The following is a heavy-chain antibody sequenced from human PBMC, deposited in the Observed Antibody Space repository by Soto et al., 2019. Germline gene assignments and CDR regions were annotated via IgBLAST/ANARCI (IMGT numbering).Heavy chain of an antibody. J-gene: IGHJ4*02. V-gene: IGHV4-39*02. D-gene: IGHD4-17*01. CDR1: GGSISSSSYY. CDR2: IYYSGST. CDR3: AKDMKWGGMTTIHYFDS. Sequence: PSETLSLTCTVSGGSISSSSYYWGWIRQPPGKGLEWIGSIYYSGSTYYNPSLKSRVTISRDNAKNSLFLQMNSLRPEDTALYYCAKDMKWGGMTTIHYFDSWGQGTQVTVS.